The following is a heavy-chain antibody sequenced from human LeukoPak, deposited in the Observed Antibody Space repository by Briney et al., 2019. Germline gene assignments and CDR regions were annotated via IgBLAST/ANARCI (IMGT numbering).Heavy chain of an antibody. CDR2: IYTSGST. Sequence: SETLSHTCTVSGGSISSYYWSWIRQPAGKGLEWIGRIYTSGSTNYNPSLKSRVTMSVDTSKNQFSLKLSSVTAADTAVYYCARDRGTMVRGVNIPHDAFDIWGQGTMVTVSS. J-gene: IGHJ3*02. D-gene: IGHD3-10*01. V-gene: IGHV4-4*07. CDR1: GGSISSYY. CDR3: ARDRGTMVRGVNIPHDAFDI.